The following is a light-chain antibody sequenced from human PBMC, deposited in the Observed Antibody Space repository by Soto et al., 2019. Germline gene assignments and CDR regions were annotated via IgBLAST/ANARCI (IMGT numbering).Light chain of an antibody. CDR3: QKYYSYSPLT. CDR1: QSVRDW. J-gene: IGKJ4*01. Sequence: DIQMTQSPSTLSASVGDKVTVTSRASQSVRDWVAWYQQQAGRAPRLLIYKASSLQSGVPSRFSRSGFGTEFTLTNSGLQPDDFASYYCQKYYSYSPLTFGGGTKVDI. V-gene: IGKV1-5*03. CDR2: KAS.